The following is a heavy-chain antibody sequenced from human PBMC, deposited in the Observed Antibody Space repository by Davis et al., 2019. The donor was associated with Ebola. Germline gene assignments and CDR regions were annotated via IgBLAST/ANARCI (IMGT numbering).Heavy chain of an antibody. J-gene: IGHJ5*02. CDR3: ARISLTSVSELGLGYNFLDP. D-gene: IGHD1-20*01. Sequence: MPSETLSLTCNVSGGSLSGYSWSWIRQSPGKGLEWIGEFAHSGSSNYNPSLKSRVSILGDTSKNQFSLELTSVTAADTAVYYCARISLTSVSELGLGYNFLDPWGQGALVTVSS. CDR1: GGSLSGYS. V-gene: IGHV4-34*01. CDR2: FAHSGSS.